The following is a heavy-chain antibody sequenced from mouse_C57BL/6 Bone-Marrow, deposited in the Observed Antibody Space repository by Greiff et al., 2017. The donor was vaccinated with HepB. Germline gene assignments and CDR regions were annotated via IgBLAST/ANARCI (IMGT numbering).Heavy chain of an antibody. CDR1: GYSITSDY. CDR2: ISYSGST. Sequence: EVKLMESGPGLAKPSQTLSLTCSVTGYSITSDYWNWIRQFPGNKLEYMGYISYSGSTYYNPSLKSRISITRDTSKNQYYLQLNSVTTEDTATYYCARKMYYGSSYPFDVWGTGTTVTVSS. D-gene: IGHD1-1*01. J-gene: IGHJ1*03. CDR3: ARKMYYGSSYPFDV. V-gene: IGHV3-8*01.